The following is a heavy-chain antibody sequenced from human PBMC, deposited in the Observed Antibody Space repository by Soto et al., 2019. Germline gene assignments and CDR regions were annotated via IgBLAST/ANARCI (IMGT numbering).Heavy chain of an antibody. V-gene: IGHV3-7*01. Sequence: EVTVVDSGGGLVQPGGSLRLSCAASGFIFSSSWMSWVRQAPGKGLEWVAYIKQDGSEKYYVDSVKDRFTISRDNAKSSLYLQMSRLRAEDTAVYYCTRAANRESASRYVPFDQWGQGTLVTVSS. CDR3: TRAANRESASRYVPFDQ. D-gene: IGHD3-10*02. J-gene: IGHJ4*02. CDR1: GFIFSSSW. CDR2: IKQDGSEK.